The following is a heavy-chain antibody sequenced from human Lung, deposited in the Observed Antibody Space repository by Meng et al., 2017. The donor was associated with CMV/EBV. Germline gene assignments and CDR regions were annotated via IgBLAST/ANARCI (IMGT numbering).Heavy chain of an antibody. CDR3: ATTRVGAPDY. V-gene: IGHV3-15*01. Sequence: CAVSGLTFSHAWMSWVRQAPGKGLEWVGRIKSTTDGGTTDYAAPVKGRFTISRDDSKNTVHLQMNSLKSEDTAVYYCATTRVGAPDYWGQGTLVTVSS. J-gene: IGHJ4*02. CDR2: IKSTTDGGTT. CDR1: GLTFSHAW. D-gene: IGHD1-26*01.